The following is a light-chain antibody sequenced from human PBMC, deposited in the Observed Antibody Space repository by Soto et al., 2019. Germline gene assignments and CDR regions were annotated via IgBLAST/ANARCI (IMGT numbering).Light chain of an antibody. Sequence: DVVLTQSPLALAVTLGQPASISCRSSQSLEYSDGNSYLNWFQQTPGQSPRRLIYKVSNRDSGVPDRFSGSGSGTDFTLKISRVEAEDVAVYYCMQVTLWPPTFGGGTTVDIK. J-gene: IGKJ4*01. CDR1: QSLEYSDGNSY. CDR3: MQVTLWPPT. V-gene: IGKV2-30*01. CDR2: KVS.